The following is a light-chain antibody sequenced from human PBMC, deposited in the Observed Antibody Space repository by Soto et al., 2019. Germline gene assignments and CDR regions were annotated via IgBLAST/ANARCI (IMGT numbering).Light chain of an antibody. CDR3: QQYNNWWT. CDR1: QSVSNN. V-gene: IGKV3-15*01. CDR2: GAS. J-gene: IGKJ1*01. Sequence: EIVMTQSPATLSVSPGERATLSCRASQSVSNNLAWYQKKPGQAPRLLIYGASTRATGIPARFSGSGSGTDFTLTISSLQSEDFAVYYCQQYNNWWTVGQGTKVEIK.